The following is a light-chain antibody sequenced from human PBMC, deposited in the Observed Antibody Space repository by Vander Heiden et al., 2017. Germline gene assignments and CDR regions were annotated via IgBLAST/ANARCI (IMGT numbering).Light chain of an antibody. Sequence: SYEVTQPPSVSVSPGQTASITCSGDKLGDKYACWYQQKPGQSPVVVIYQDTKRPSGIPERFSGSNSGNTATLTISGTQAMDEADYYCQTWDRSTVVFGGGTKLTVL. J-gene: IGLJ2*01. V-gene: IGLV3-1*01. CDR3: QTWDRSTVV. CDR2: QDT. CDR1: KLGDKY.